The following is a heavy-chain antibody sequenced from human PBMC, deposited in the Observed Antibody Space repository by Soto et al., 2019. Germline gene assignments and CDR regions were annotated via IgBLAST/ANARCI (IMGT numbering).Heavy chain of an antibody. CDR3: ARGDYGDYVRYFDL. CDR2: ISSSGSTI. Sequence: EVQLVESGGGLVQPGGSLRLSCAASGFTFSSYEFNWVRQAPGKGLKWVSYISSSGSTIYYADSVKGRFTISRDNAKNSLYLQMNSLRAEDTAIYYCARGDYGDYVRYFDLWGRGTLVTVSS. CDR1: GFTFSSYE. D-gene: IGHD4-17*01. V-gene: IGHV3-48*03. J-gene: IGHJ2*01.